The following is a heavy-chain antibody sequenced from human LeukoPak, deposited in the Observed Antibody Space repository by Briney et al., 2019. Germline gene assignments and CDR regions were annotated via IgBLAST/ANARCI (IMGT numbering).Heavy chain of an antibody. J-gene: IGHJ4*02. CDR1: GFTFSGSA. Sequence: GGSLRLSCAASGFTFSGSAMHWVRQAPGKGLEWVGRIRSKANSYATAYAASVKGRFTISRDDSKNTAYLQMNSLKTEDTAVYYCTRLYYYDSSGYQLFDYWGQGTLVTVSS. CDR3: TRLYYYDSSGYQLFDY. D-gene: IGHD3-22*01. CDR2: IRSKANSYAT. V-gene: IGHV3-73*01.